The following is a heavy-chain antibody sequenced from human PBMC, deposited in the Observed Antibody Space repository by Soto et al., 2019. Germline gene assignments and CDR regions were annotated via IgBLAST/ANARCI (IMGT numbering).Heavy chain of an antibody. Sequence: QVQLVQSGAEVKKPGASVKVSCKASGYTFTSYDINWVRQATGQGLEWMGWMNPNSGNTGYAQKFQGRVTMTRNTAISTAYMELSSLRSEDTAVYYCARGQDGYNYAYYYGMDVWGQGTTVTVSS. D-gene: IGHD5-12*01. CDR1: GYTFTSYD. CDR3: ARGQDGYNYAYYYGMDV. V-gene: IGHV1-8*01. CDR2: MNPNSGNT. J-gene: IGHJ6*02.